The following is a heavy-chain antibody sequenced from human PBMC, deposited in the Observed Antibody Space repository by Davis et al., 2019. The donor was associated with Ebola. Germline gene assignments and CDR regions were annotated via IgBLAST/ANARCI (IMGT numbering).Heavy chain of an antibody. CDR3: ARGSSRLHSSSWYRY. D-gene: IGHD6-13*01. J-gene: IGHJ4*02. V-gene: IGHV4-39*07. CDR2: INHSGST. CDR1: GGSISSGDYY. Sequence: MPSETLSLTCTVSGGSISSGDYYWSWIRQPPGKGLEWIGEINHSGSTNYNPSLKSRVTISVDPSKNQFSLKLSSVTAADTAVYYCARGSSRLHSSSWYRYWGQGTLVTVSS.